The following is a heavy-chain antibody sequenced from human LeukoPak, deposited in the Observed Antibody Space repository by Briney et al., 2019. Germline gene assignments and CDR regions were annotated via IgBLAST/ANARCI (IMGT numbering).Heavy chain of an antibody. D-gene: IGHD3-16*02. CDR3: ATLYDYVWGSYRNY. CDR1: GFTFSSYS. V-gene: IGHV3-48*01. CDR2: ISSSSSTI. Sequence: GGSLRLSCAASGFTFSSYSMNWVRQAPGKGLEWVSYISSSSSTIYYADSVKDRFTISRDNAKNSLYLQMNSLRAEDTAVCYCATLYDYVWGSYRNYWGQGTLVTVSS. J-gene: IGHJ4*02.